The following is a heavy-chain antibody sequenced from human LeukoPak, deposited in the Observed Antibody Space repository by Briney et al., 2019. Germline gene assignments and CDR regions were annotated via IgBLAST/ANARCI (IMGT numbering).Heavy chain of an antibody. Sequence: GGSLRLSCAASGFTFRSYAMHWVRQAPGKGLEWVAVISYDGSNKYYADSVKGRFTISRDNSKNTLYLQMNSLRAEDTAVYYCARMMTDYWGQGTLVTASS. J-gene: IGHJ4*02. CDR2: ISYDGSNK. CDR3: ARMMTDY. V-gene: IGHV3-30-3*01. CDR1: GFTFRSYA. D-gene: IGHD3-16*01.